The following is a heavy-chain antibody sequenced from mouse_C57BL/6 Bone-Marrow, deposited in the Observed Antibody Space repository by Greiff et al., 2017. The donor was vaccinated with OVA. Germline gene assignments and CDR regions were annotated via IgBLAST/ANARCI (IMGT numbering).Heavy chain of an antibody. CDR3: ARPDDYDAFAY. CDR1: GFTFSDYG. J-gene: IGHJ3*01. V-gene: IGHV5-17*01. D-gene: IGHD2-4*01. Sequence: EVQLQESGGGLVKPGGSLKLSCAASGFTFSDYGMHWVRQAPEKGLEWVAYISSGSSTIYYADTVKGRFTISRDNAKNTLCLQMTSLRSEDTAMYYCARPDDYDAFAYWGQGTLVTVSA. CDR2: ISSGSSTI.